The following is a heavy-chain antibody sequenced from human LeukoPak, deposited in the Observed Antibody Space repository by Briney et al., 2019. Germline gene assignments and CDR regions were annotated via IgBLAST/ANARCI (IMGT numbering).Heavy chain of an antibody. CDR1: GFAFRNYG. CDR3: AKEKGDGLPFDY. J-gene: IGHJ4*02. Sequence: GGSLRLSCSASGFAFRNYGMAWVRQAPGKGLDFVSAVNAKGDVTFYADSVKGRFTMSRDNSKNTLHLQMNSLRAEDTAVYYCAKEKGDGLPFDYWGQGTLITVSS. CDR2: VNAKGDVT. V-gene: IGHV3-23*01. D-gene: IGHD5-24*01.